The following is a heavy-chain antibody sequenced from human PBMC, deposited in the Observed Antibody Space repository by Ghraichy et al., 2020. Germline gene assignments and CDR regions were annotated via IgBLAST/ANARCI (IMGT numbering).Heavy chain of an antibody. CDR1: GFTFSNYW. D-gene: IGHD1-7*01. J-gene: IGHJ4*02. V-gene: IGHV3-7*03. CDR3: ARRIRGNYYADY. CDR2: IREDGSDK. Sequence: LSLTCAASGFTFSNYWMSWVRQAPGKGLEWVANIREDGSDKYYVESVKGRFTISRDNAENSLFLQMNSLRAEDTAVYYCARRIRGNYYADYWGQGTLVTVSS.